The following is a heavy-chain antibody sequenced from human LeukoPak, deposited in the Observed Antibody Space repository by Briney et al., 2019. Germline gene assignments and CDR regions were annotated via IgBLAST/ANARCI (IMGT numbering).Heavy chain of an antibody. CDR3: ARGGSGWYDTRIDY. Sequence: PSETLSLTCTVSGGSISDYYWNWIRQPAGKGLEWIGRIYTSGSTNYNPSLKNRVTMSVDTSKNQFSLNLSSVTAADTAVYYCARGGSGWYDTRIDYWGQGTLVTVSS. J-gene: IGHJ4*02. D-gene: IGHD6-19*01. V-gene: IGHV4-4*07. CDR2: IYTSGST. CDR1: GGSISDYY.